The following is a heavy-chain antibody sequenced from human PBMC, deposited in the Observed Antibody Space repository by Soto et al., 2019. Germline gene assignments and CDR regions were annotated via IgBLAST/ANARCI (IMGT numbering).Heavy chain of an antibody. CDR3: ARGGGDSGLRFLEWLPRDYYYGMDV. CDR2: MNPNSGNT. CDR1: GYTFTSYD. Sequence: ASVKVSCKASGYTFTSYDINWVRQATGQGLEWMGWMNPNSGNTGYAQKFQGRVTMTRNTSISTAYMELSSLRSEDTAVYYCARGGGDSGLRFLEWLPRDYYYGMDVWGQGTTVTVSS. V-gene: IGHV1-8*01. J-gene: IGHJ6*02. D-gene: IGHD3-3*01.